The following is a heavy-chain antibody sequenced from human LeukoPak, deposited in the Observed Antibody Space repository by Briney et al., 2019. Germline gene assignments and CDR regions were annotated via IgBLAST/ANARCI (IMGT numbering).Heavy chain of an antibody. CDR2: IYYSGST. CDR1: GGSISSYY. J-gene: IGHJ4*02. CDR3: ARQPSYSSGWYSAGEDY. V-gene: IGHV4-59*08. D-gene: IGHD6-19*01. Sequence: SETLSLTCTVSGGSISSYYWSWIRQPPGKGLEWIGYIYYSGSTNYNPSLKSRVTISVDTSKNQFSLKLSSVTAADTAVYYCARQPSYSSGWYSAGEDYWGQGTLVTVSS.